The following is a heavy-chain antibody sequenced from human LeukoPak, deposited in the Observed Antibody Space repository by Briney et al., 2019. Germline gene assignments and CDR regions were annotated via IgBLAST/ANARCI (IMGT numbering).Heavy chain of an antibody. J-gene: IGHJ4*02. CDR1: GYTFTSYG. V-gene: IGHV1-18*01. D-gene: IGHD3-10*01. Sequence: EASVKVSCKASGYTFTSYGISWVRQAPGQGLEWMGWISAYNGNTNYAQKLQGRVTMTTDTSTSTAYMELRSLRSDDTAVYYCARDFTFSGPHRFGEISKDYWGQGTLVTVSS. CDR2: ISAYNGNT. CDR3: ARDFTFSGPHRFGEISKDY.